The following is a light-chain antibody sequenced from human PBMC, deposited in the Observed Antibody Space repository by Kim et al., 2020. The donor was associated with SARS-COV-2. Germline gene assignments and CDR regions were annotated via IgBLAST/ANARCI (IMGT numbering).Light chain of an antibody. J-gene: IGLJ1*01. CDR3: NSRDSSGNHYV. V-gene: IGLV3-19*01. CDR1: SLRSYY. Sequence: SSELTQDPAVSVALGQTVRITCQGDSLRSYYASWYQQKPGQAPVFVIYGKNNRPSGIPDRSSGSSSGNTASLPITGAPAAAVADYSCNSRDSSGNHYVFG. CDR2: GKN.